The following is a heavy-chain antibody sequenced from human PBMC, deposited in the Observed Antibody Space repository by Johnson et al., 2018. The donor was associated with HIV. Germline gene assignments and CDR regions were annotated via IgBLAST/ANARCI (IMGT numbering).Heavy chain of an antibody. CDR2: ISYDGSNK. V-gene: IGHV3-30*18. Sequence: QVQLVESGGGVVQPGRSLRLSCVASGFMFSSFGIHWVRQAPGKGLEWVAVISYDGSNKYYADSVKGRFTIFRDDSKNTLYLEMSSLRTEDTALYYCAKDRNWGRLFDVFDVWGQGTMVTVSS. CDR1: GFMFSSFG. D-gene: IGHD7-27*01. CDR3: AKDRNWGRLFDVFDV. J-gene: IGHJ3*01.